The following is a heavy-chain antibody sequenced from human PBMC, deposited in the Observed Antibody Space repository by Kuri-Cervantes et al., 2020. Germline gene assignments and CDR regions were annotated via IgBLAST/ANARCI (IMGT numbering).Heavy chain of an antibody. D-gene: IGHD6-6*01. CDR2: IYYDGSSS. CDR1: GGSFSGYY. J-gene: IGHJ4*02. Sequence: SETLSLTCAVYGGSFSGYYWSWIRQFPGKGLEWIGNIYYDGSSSYYNPSLKSRVTISLDTSKNQFSLNLNSVTAADTAVYYCVRRVPASSADDWGQGTLVTVSS. V-gene: IGHV4-34*01. CDR3: VRRVPASSADD.